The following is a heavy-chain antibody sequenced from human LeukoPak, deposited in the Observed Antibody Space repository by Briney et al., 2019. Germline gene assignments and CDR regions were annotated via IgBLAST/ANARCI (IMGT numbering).Heavy chain of an antibody. Sequence: GGSLRLSCAASGFTFSSYAMTWVRQGPGKGLECVSAISGSGGSTYYADSVKGRFTISRDNSKNTLYLQMNSLRAEDTAVYYCAKGTLRYCSGGSCYPLDYWGQGTLVTVSS. CDR1: GFTFSSYA. V-gene: IGHV3-23*01. CDR3: AKGTLRYCSGGSCYPLDY. CDR2: ISGSGGST. D-gene: IGHD2-15*01. J-gene: IGHJ4*02.